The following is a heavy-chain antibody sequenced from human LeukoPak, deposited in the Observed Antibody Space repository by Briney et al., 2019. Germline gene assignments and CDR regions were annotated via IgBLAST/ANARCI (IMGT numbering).Heavy chain of an antibody. CDR3: ARDQYDTWSRRGNFDS. J-gene: IGHJ4*02. Sequence: HPGGSLRLSCAASGFTGSNNYMSWVRQAPGKGLEWVANIKLDGSEKNYVDSVKGRFTISRDNTKNSLYLQMNSLRVEDTAVFYCARDQYDTWSRRGNFDSWGQGTLVIVSS. CDR2: IKLDGSEK. CDR1: GFTGSNNY. V-gene: IGHV3-7*03. D-gene: IGHD3-3*01.